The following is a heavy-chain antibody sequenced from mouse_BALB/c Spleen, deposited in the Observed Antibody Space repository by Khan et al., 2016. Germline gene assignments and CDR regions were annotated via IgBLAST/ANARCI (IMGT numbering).Heavy chain of an antibody. V-gene: IGHV14-3*02. J-gene: IGHJ2*01. CDR3: TREGYYPY. CDR1: GFNIKDTY. D-gene: IGHD2-3*01. Sequence: VQLMQSGAELVKPGASVKLSCTASGFNIKDTYMHWVKQRPEQGLEWIGRIDPADVNTKYDPKFQGKATITADTSSNTAYLQLSSLTSEDTAVYYCTREGYYPYWGQGTTLTVSS. CDR2: IDPADVNT.